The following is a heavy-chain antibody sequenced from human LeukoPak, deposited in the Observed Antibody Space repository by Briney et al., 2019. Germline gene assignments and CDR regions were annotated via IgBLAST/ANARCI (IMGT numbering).Heavy chain of an antibody. V-gene: IGHV1-2*02. CDR1: GYTFTIYY. J-gene: IGHJ3*02. D-gene: IGHD3-22*01. CDR3: ARMPMIVVVNRRDDAFDI. CDR2: INPNSGGT. Sequence: ASVKVSYTASGYTFTIYYMHWVRQAPGQGLEWMRWINPNSGGTNYAQKFQGRVTMTRDTSISTAYMELSRLRSDDTAVYYCARMPMIVVVNRRDDAFDIWGQGTMVTVSS.